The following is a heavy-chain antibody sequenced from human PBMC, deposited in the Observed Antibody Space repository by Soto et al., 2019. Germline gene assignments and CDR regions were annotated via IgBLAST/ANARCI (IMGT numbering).Heavy chain of an antibody. CDR2: IYHSGRT. J-gene: IGHJ3*01. CDR1: GYSITNTNW. CDR3: ARGPYDDGLDV. V-gene: IGHV4-28*03. Sequence: QVQLQESGPGLVKPSDTLSLTCAVSGYSITNTNWWTWVRQPPGKGLEWIGYIYHSGRTYYNPSLKSRVTLSVDTPKNQFSLKLSSVTAVDPAVYYCARGPYDDGLDVGGRGTMVTVSS. D-gene: IGHD3-22*01.